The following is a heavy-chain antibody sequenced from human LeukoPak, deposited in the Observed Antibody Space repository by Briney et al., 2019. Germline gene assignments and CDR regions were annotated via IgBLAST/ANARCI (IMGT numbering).Heavy chain of an antibody. CDR3: ARTNKRADGYNSWFDP. D-gene: IGHD5-24*01. Sequence: PSETLSLTCTVSGDSISSGGYYWSWIRQHPGKGLEWIGYIYYSGSTYYDPSLKSRVTISVDTSTNQFSLKLSSVTAADTAMYYCARTNKRADGYNSWFDPWGQGTLVTVSS. CDR1: GDSISSGGYY. V-gene: IGHV4-31*03. CDR2: IYYSGST. J-gene: IGHJ5*02.